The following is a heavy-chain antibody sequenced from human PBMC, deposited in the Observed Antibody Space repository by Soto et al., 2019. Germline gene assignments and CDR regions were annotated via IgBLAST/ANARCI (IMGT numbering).Heavy chain of an antibody. CDR1: GGTFCSYA. D-gene: IGHD6-13*01. CDR2: IIPIFGTA. J-gene: IGHJ5*02. Sequence: QVQLVQSGAEVKKPGSSVKVSCKASGGTFCSYAISWVRQAPGQGLEWMGGIIPIFGTANYAQKFQGRVTITADESTSTAYMELSSLRSEDTAVYYCARDRGIAAAGSSNWFDPWGQGTLVTVSS. V-gene: IGHV1-69*01. CDR3: ARDRGIAAAGSSNWFDP.